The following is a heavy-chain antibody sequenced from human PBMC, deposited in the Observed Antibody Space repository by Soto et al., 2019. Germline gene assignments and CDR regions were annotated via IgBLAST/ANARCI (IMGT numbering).Heavy chain of an antibody. CDR2: ISGSGGST. D-gene: IGHD4-4*01. CDR3: AKDRVGYSNYHYFDY. V-gene: IGHV3-23*01. CDR1: GFTFSSYA. Sequence: GGSLRLSCAASGFTFSSYAMSWVRQASGKGLEWVSAISGSGGSTYYADSVKGRFTISRDNSKNTLYLQMNSLRAEDTAVYYCAKDRVGYSNYHYFDYWGQGTLVTVSS. J-gene: IGHJ4*02.